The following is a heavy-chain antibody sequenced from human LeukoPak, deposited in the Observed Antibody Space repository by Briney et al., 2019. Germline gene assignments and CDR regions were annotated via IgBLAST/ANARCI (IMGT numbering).Heavy chain of an antibody. CDR1: GGSVSSGSYY. CDR2: IYYSGST. Sequence: SETLSLTCTVSGGSVSSGSYYWSWIRQPPGKGLEWIGYIYYSGSTNYNPSLKSRVTISVDTSKNQFSLKLSSVTAADTAVYYCASSRLAGTNWFDHWGQGTLVTVSS. V-gene: IGHV4-61*01. J-gene: IGHJ5*02. CDR3: ASSRLAGTNWFDH. D-gene: IGHD6-19*01.